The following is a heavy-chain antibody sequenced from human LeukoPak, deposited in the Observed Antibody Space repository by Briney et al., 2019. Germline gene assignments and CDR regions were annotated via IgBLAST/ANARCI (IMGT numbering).Heavy chain of an antibody. Sequence: PGGSLRLSCAASGFTFSAHAMAWVRQAPGNGLEWGSGICGLGVGTYYAGSVNGRFTISRDNSDNTIYLEMNSLRADDTAVYYCARDPGVVAFHYFDFWGQGALVTVSS. D-gene: IGHD3-3*01. CDR2: ICGLGVGT. CDR1: GFTFSAHA. V-gene: IGHV3-23*01. CDR3: ARDPGVVAFHYFDF. J-gene: IGHJ4*02.